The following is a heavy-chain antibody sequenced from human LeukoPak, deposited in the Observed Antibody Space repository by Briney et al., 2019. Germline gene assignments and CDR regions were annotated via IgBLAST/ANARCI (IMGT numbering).Heavy chain of an antibody. V-gene: IGHV3-15*01. CDR2: IKSETEGGTT. Sequence: GGSLRLSCAASGFTFNIAWMTWVRQAPGKGLEWVGRIKSETEGGTTDYAATVKSRFTISRDDSKTTLYLQMNSLKTEDSAMYYCATSSSGYDFLFDYWGQGTLVTVSS. J-gene: IGHJ4*02. CDR1: GFTFNIAW. D-gene: IGHD5-12*01. CDR3: ATSSSGYDFLFDY.